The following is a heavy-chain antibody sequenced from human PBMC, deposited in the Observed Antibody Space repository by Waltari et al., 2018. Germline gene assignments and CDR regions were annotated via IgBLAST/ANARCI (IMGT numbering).Heavy chain of an antibody. CDR1: GFTVSSNY. CDR2: IYSGGST. D-gene: IGHD3-22*01. CDR3: ARETYYDRSGYFRLGAFDI. J-gene: IGHJ3*02. V-gene: IGHV3-53*01. Sequence: EVQLVESGGGLIQPGGSLRLSCAASGFTVSSNYMSWVRKAPGKGLEWVSLIYSGGSTIYADSVKGRFTISRDDSKNTLYLQMNSLRAEDTAVYYCARETYYDRSGYFRLGAFDIWGQGTVVTVSS.